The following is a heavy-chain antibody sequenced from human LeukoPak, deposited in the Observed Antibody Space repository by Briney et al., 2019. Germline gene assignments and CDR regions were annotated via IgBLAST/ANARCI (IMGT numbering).Heavy chain of an antibody. CDR3: ARRGGRYFDWDFGMDV. D-gene: IGHD3-9*01. J-gene: IGHJ6*02. Sequence: PSETLSLTCSVSGGSITTASYHWGWIRQPPGQGLEWIGDIYYSGTTYYNPSLKSRVTISVDTSKNQFSLKLTSLTAADTAIYYCARRGGRYFDWDFGMDVWGQGTTVTVSS. V-gene: IGHV4-39*01. CDR1: GGSITTASYH. CDR2: IYYSGTT.